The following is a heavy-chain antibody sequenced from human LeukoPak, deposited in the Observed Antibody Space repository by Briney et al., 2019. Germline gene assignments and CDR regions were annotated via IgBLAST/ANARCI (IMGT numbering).Heavy chain of an antibody. Sequence: GESLKISCKGSGYSFTTYWIGWVRQMAGKGLEWMGLIYPGDSDTRYSPSFQGQVTISADRSISTAYLQWSSLKASDTAMYYCARRIVVVPAATAKQSGSHNWFDPWGQGTLVTVSS. CDR1: GYSFTTYW. J-gene: IGHJ5*02. D-gene: IGHD2-2*01. V-gene: IGHV5-51*01. CDR2: IYPGDSDT. CDR3: ARRIVVVPAATAKQSGSHNWFDP.